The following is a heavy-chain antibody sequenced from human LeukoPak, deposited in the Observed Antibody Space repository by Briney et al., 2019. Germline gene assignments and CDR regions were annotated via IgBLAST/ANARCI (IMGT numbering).Heavy chain of an antibody. CDR3: SRHEALLGDY. V-gene: IGHV3-73*01. CDR1: GLTFSGST. CDR2: IRDKAYNYAT. J-gene: IGHJ4*02. Sequence: GVSLRLSCAASGLTFSGSTMHWVRQASGKGLEWVGHIRDKAYNYATAYAASVKGRFTISRDDSKNTAYLQMNSLKTEDTAVYYCSRHEALLGDYWGQGTLVTVSS. D-gene: IGHD2-21*02.